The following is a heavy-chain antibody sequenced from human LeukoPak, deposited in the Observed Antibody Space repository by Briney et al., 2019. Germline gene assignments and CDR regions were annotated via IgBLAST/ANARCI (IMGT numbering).Heavy chain of an antibody. CDR2: FDPEDGET. CDR1: GYTLTELS. J-gene: IGHJ4*02. Sequence: ASVKVSCKVSGYTLTELSMHWVRQAPGKGLEWMGGFDPEDGETIYAQKFQGSVTMTEDTSTDTAYMELSSLRSEDTAVYYCATRSAFGSYFDYWGQGTLVTVSS. V-gene: IGHV1-24*01. CDR3: ATRSAFGSYFDY. D-gene: IGHD1-26*01.